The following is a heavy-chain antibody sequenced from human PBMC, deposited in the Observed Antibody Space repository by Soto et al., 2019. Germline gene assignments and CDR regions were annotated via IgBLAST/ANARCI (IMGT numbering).Heavy chain of an antibody. Sequence: EVQLVESGGGLVQPGGSLRLSCAASGFTFSSYSMNWVRQAPGKGLEWVSYISSSSSTIYYADSVKGRFTISRDNAKNSLYLQMKSLRDEDTAVYYCARDADYYGSGSYYAYWGQGTLVTVSS. J-gene: IGHJ4*02. V-gene: IGHV3-48*02. CDR2: ISSSSSTI. CDR3: ARDADYYGSGSYYAY. D-gene: IGHD3-10*01. CDR1: GFTFSSYS.